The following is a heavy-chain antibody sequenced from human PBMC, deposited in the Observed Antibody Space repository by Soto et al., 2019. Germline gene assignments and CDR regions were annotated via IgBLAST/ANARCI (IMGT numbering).Heavy chain of an antibody. CDR1: GFTFTGYY. J-gene: IGHJ4*02. V-gene: IGHV1-2*04. D-gene: IGHD5-12*01. CDR2: INANSGGT. Sequence: ASVKVSCKASGFTFTGYYMHWVRQAPGQGLEWMGWINANSGGTNYAQKFQGWVTMTRDTSISTAYMELSRLTSDDTAVYYCARGAGREGYNFDYWGQGTLVTVSS. CDR3: ARGAGREGYNFDY.